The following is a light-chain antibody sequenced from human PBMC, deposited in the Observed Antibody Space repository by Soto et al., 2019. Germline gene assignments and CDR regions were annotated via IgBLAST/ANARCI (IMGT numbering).Light chain of an antibody. Sequence: DIQMTQSPSTLSASVGDRVTITCRASQSISSWLAWYQQKPGKAPKLLIYKASNLESGVQSRFSGSGSGTEFTLTISSLQPDDFATYYCQQYNSYWTFGQGTKVEIK. J-gene: IGKJ1*01. CDR1: QSISSW. CDR2: KAS. CDR3: QQYNSYWT. V-gene: IGKV1-5*03.